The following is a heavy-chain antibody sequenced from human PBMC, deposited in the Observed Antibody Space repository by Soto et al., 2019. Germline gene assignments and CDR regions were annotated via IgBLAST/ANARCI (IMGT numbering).Heavy chain of an antibody. V-gene: IGHV3-48*02. Sequence: EVQLVESGGGLVQPGGSLRLSCAASGFTFSSYSMNWVRQAPGKGLEWVSYISSSSSTIYYADSVKGRFTISRDNAKNSLYLQMNSLRDEDTAVYYCARSDDHYSNYGNDYWGQGTLVTVSS. J-gene: IGHJ4*02. CDR3: ARSDDHYSNYGNDY. CDR2: ISSSSSTI. CDR1: GFTFSSYS. D-gene: IGHD4-4*01.